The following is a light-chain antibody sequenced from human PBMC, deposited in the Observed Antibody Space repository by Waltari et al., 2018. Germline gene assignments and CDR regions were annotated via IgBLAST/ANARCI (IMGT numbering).Light chain of an antibody. J-gene: IGKJ1*01. Sequence: DIVMTQSPDSLAVSLGARATSNCKSSQSVLYSSNKKNYLAWYQQKPGQSPKLLIYWASTRESGVPDRFSGSGSETDFTLTISSLQAEDVAVYYCQQYYSTLSWTFGQGTKVEIK. CDR2: WAS. CDR3: QQYYSTLSWT. CDR1: QSVLYSSNKKNY. V-gene: IGKV4-1*01.